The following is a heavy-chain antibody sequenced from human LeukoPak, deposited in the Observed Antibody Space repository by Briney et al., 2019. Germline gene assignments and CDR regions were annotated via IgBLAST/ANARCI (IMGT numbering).Heavy chain of an antibody. CDR2: IYYSGST. V-gene: IGHV4-39*07. D-gene: IGHD4-17*01. CDR3: ARDWDYGSRYYYYGMDV. Sequence: SETLSLTCTVSGGSISSSSYYWGWIRQPPGKGPEWIGSIYYSGSTYYNPSLKSRVTISVDTSKNQFSLKLSSVTAADTAVYYCARDWDYGSRYYYYGMDVWGQGTTVTVSS. J-gene: IGHJ6*02. CDR1: GGSISSSSYY.